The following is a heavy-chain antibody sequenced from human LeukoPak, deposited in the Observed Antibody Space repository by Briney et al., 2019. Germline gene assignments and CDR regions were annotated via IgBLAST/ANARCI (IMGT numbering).Heavy chain of an antibody. D-gene: IGHD5-18*01. CDR3: ARGYSYGYGYYGMDV. J-gene: IGHJ6*02. CDR1: GGSFSGYY. CDR2: INHSGST. Sequence: SETLSLTCAVYGGSFSGYYWGWIRQPPGKGLEWIGEINHSGSTNYNPSLKSRVTISVDTSKNQFSLKLSSVTAADTAVYYCARGYSYGYGYYGMDVWGQGTTVTVSS. V-gene: IGHV4-34*01.